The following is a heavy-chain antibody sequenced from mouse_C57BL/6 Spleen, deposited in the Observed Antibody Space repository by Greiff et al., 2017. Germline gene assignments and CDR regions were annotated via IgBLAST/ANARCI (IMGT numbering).Heavy chain of an antibody. CDR3: ARSGGYLYYFDY. V-gene: IGHV1-52*01. CDR2: IDPSDSET. J-gene: IGHJ2*01. CDR1: GYTFTSYW. Sequence: QVQLQQPGAELVRPGSSVQLSCKASGYTFTSYWMHWVKQRPIQGLEWIGNIDPSDSETHYNQKFKDKATLTVDKSSSTAYMQLSSLTSEDSAVYYCARSGGYLYYFDYGGQGTTLTVSS. D-gene: IGHD5-1*01.